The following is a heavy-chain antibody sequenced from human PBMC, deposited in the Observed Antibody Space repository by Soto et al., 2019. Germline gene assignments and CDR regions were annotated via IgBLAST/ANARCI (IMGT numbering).Heavy chain of an antibody. Sequence: QVQLVESGGGVVQPGRSLRLSCAASGFTVSSYAMHWVRQAPGKGLEWVAVISYDGSNKYYADSVKGRFTISRDNSKNTLYLQMNSLRAEDTAVYYCARAPTTVVTPYYFDYWGQGTLVTVSS. CDR2: ISYDGSNK. J-gene: IGHJ4*02. V-gene: IGHV3-30-3*01. CDR1: GFTVSSYA. CDR3: ARAPTTVVTPYYFDY. D-gene: IGHD4-17*01.